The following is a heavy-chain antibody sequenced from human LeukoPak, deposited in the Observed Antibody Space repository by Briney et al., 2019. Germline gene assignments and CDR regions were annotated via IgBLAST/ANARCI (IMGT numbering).Heavy chain of an antibody. CDR2: ISSSGGST. Sequence: GGSLRLSCAASGFTFSDYYMSWIRQAPGKGLEWVSYISSSGGSTYYADSVKGRFTISRDNSKNTLYLQMNSLRAEDTAVYYCAKEGDYDILTGYSLSDYWGQGTLVTVSS. CDR3: AKEGDYDILTGYSLSDY. J-gene: IGHJ4*02. CDR1: GFTFSDYY. V-gene: IGHV3-11*01. D-gene: IGHD3-9*01.